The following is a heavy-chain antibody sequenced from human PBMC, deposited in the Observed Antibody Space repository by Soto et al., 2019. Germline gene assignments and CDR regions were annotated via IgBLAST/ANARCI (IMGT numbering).Heavy chain of an antibody. D-gene: IGHD4-17*01. CDR1: GFTFSNYA. CDR3: AKDSDDYGDPDAFDI. J-gene: IGHJ3*02. Sequence: EVQLLESGGGLVLPGGSLRLSCAVSGFTFSNYAMNWVRQAPGKGLEWVSTVGGSDGRTWYSDSVRGRFTIFRDNSKNTLYLQMNSLRVEDTAVYFCAKDSDDYGDPDAFDIWGLGTMVTISS. CDR2: VGGSDGRT. V-gene: IGHV3-23*01.